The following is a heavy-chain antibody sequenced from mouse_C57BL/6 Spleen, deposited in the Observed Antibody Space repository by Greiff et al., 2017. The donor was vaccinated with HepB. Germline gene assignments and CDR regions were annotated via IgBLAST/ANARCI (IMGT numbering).Heavy chain of an antibody. CDR2: INPSTGGT. Sequence: EVQLQQSGPELVKPGASVKISCKASGYSFTGYYMNWVKQSPEKSLEWIGEINPSTGGTTYNQKFKAKATLTVDKSSSTAYMQLKSLTSEDSAVYYCASYDGYYVWFAYWGQGTLVTVSA. CDR1: GYSFTGYY. CDR3: ASYDGYYVWFAY. J-gene: IGHJ3*01. D-gene: IGHD2-3*01. V-gene: IGHV1-42*01.